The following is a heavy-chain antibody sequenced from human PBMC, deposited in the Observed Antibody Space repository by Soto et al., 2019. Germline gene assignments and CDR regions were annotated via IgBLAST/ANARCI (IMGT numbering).Heavy chain of an antibody. J-gene: IGHJ4*02. CDR3: ARLGQSAGY. CDR2: IYYSGST. Sequence: SETLSVTCTVSGASISSTSYYWVWIRQAPGKGLEWIGSIYYSGSTYYNPSLKSRVTISVDTSKKQFSLKLSSVTAADTAVYYCARLGQSAGYWGQGTLVTVS. CDR1: GASISSTSYY. V-gene: IGHV4-39*01.